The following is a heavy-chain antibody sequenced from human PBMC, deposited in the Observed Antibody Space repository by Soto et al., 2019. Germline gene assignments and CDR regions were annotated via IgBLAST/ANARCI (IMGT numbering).Heavy chain of an antibody. CDR3: ATPQLELRFDAFDY. CDR1: GYTLTELS. Sequence: GASVKVSCKVSGYTLTELSMHWVRQAPGKGLEWMGGFDPEDGETIYAQKFQGRVTMTEDTSTDTAYMELSSLRSEDTAVYYCATPQLELRFDAFDYWGQGTLVTVSS. CDR2: FDPEDGET. V-gene: IGHV1-24*01. D-gene: IGHD1-7*01. J-gene: IGHJ4*02.